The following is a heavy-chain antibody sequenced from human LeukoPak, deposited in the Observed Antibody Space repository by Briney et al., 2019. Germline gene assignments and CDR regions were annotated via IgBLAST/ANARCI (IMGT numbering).Heavy chain of an antibody. CDR1: GGPFSSYF. D-gene: IGHD3-10*01. CDR2: IYPSGNT. CDR3: AREDSGSYYNYYYFYRDV. J-gene: IGHJ6*03. V-gene: IGHV4-4*07. Sequence: SETLSLTCSISGGPFSSYFWSWVRQPAGKGLEGIGRIYPSGNTNYNPSLKRRVTLSVDTSKTQFSLRLSSVTAADTAVYYCAREDSGSYYNYYYFYRDVWGKGTTVTISS.